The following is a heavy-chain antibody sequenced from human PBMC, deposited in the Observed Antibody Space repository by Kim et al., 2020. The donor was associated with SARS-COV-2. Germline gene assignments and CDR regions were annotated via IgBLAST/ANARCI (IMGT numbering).Heavy chain of an antibody. Sequence: SETLSLTCAVYGGSFSGYYWSWIRQPPGKGLEWIGEINHSGSTNYNPSLKSRVTISVDTSKNQFSLKLSSVTAADTAVYYCARYGSGVVKRRIRAFDIWGQGTMVTVSS. J-gene: IGHJ3*02. CDR3: ARYGSGVVKRRIRAFDI. V-gene: IGHV4-34*01. CDR1: GGSFSGYY. D-gene: IGHD3-3*01. CDR2: INHSGST.